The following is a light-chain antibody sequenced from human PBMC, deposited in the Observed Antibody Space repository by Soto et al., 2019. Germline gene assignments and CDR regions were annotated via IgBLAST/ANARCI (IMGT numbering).Light chain of an antibody. CDR3: QQYYSTPQT. CDR1: QSVLYSSNNKNY. Sequence: DIVMTQSPDSLAVSLGERATIHCQSSQSVLYSSNNKNYLAWYQQKPGQPPKLLIYWASTRESGVPDRFSGNGSGTDFTLTISSLQAEDVAVYYCQQYYSTPQTFGQGTKVDIK. J-gene: IGKJ1*01. CDR2: WAS. V-gene: IGKV4-1*01.